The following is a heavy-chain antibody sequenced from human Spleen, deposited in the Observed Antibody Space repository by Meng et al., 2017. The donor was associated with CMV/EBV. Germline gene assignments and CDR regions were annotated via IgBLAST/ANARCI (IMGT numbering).Heavy chain of an antibody. CDR1: GFTFSSYG. V-gene: IGHV3-30*02. CDR3: AKDLPNWSYSFADY. CDR2: IRYDGSNK. J-gene: IGHJ4*02. D-gene: IGHD1-26*01. Sequence: ASGFTFSSYGMHWVRQAPGKGLEWVAFIRYDGSNKYYADSVKGRFTISRDNSKNTLYLQMNSLRPEDTAVYYCAKDLPNWSYSFADYWGQGTLVTVSS.